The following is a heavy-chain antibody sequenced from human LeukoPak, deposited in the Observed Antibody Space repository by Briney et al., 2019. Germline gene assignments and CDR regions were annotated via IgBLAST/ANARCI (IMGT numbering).Heavy chain of an antibody. Sequence: SETLSLTCTVSGGSISSSSYYWGWIRQPPGKGLEWIGSIYYSGSTYYNPSLKSRVTISVDTSKNQFSLKLSSVTAADTAVYYCASHIVGATDYWGQGTLVTVSS. V-gene: IGHV4-39*07. D-gene: IGHD1-26*01. CDR1: GGSISSSSYY. CDR2: IYYSGST. J-gene: IGHJ4*02. CDR3: ASHIVGATDY.